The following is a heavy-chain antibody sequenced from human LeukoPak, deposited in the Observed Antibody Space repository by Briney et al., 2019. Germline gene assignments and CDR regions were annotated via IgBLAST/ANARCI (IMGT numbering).Heavy chain of an antibody. V-gene: IGHV3-74*01. Sequence: PGGSLRLSCAASGFTFSSYWMHWVRQAPGKGLVWVSRINSDGSRTYYADSVKGRFTISIDNAKNTLYLQMNSLRAEDTAVYYCANSGLNRFEYWGQGALVTVSS. CDR2: INSDGSRT. D-gene: IGHD2-15*01. J-gene: IGHJ4*02. CDR3: ANSGLNRFEY. CDR1: GFTFSSYW.